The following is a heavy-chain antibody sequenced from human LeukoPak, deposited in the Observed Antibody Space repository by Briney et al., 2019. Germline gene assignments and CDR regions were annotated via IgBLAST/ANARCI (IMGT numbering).Heavy chain of an antibody. J-gene: IGHJ4*02. CDR2: ISVSGAST. Sequence: GGSLRLSCAASGFTFSSYAMSWVRQAPGKGLEWVSGISVSGASTYYADSVKGRFTISRDNSKNTLYLQMNSLRAEDTAVYYCAKDIGIAAADRFDYWGQGTLVTVSS. V-gene: IGHV3-23*01. CDR1: GFTFSSYA. CDR3: AKDIGIAAADRFDY. D-gene: IGHD6-13*01.